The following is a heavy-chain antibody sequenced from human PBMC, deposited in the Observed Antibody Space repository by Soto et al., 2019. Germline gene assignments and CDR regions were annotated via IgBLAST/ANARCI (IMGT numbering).Heavy chain of an antibody. CDR2: ISYSGST. D-gene: IGHD3-10*01. V-gene: IGHV4-59*01. J-gene: IGHJ5*02. Sequence: SETLSLTCSVSGASITTYYWSWIRQPPGKGLEWIGSISYSGSTKYNPSLESRVMISLDTSKNQFSLRLTSVTAVDTALYYCARDWDSSGLFDPWGQGALVTVSS. CDR3: ARDWDSSGLFDP. CDR1: GASITTYY.